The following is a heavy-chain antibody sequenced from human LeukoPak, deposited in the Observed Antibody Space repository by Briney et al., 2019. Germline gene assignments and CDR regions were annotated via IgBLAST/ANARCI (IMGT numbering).Heavy chain of an antibody. Sequence: ASVKVSCKVSGYTLTELSMHWVRQAPGKGLEWMGGFDPEDGETIYAQKFQGRVTMTEDTSTDTAYMELSSLRSEDTAVYYCATDYHWNDGYRDAFDIWGQGTMVTVSS. J-gene: IGHJ3*02. CDR3: ATDYHWNDGYRDAFDI. D-gene: IGHD1-20*01. CDR1: GYTLTELS. CDR2: FDPEDGET. V-gene: IGHV1-24*01.